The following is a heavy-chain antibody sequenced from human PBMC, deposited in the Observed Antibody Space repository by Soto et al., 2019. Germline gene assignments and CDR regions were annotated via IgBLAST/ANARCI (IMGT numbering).Heavy chain of an antibody. Sequence: SVKVSCKASGGTFSSYAISWVRQAPVQGLEWMGGIIPIFGTANYAQKFQGQVTISADKSISTAYLQWSSLKASETAMYYFARSEDYGKLSYYYGMAAWGQGTTVTVSS. D-gene: IGHD4-17*01. CDR2: IIPIFGTA. CDR1: GGTFSSYA. J-gene: IGHJ6*01. V-gene: IGHV1-69*06. CDR3: ARSEDYGKLSYYYGMAA.